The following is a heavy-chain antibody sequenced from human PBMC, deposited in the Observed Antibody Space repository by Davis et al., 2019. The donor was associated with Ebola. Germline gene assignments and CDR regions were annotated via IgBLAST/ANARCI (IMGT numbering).Heavy chain of an antibody. D-gene: IGHD4-23*01. J-gene: IGHJ4*02. CDR3: AQQLGDYGGNALRY. CDR2: ISSSGSTI. CDR1: GFTFNIFD. V-gene: IGHV3-48*03. Sequence: GGSLRLSCAASGFTFNIFDMHWVRQAPGKGLEWVSYISSSGSTIYYADSVKGRFTISRDDAKKSLYLQMDSLRAEDTAVYYCAQQLGDYGGNALRYWGQGTLVTVSS.